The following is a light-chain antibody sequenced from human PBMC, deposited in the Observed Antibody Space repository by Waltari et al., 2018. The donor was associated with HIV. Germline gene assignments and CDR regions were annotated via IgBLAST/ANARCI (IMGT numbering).Light chain of an antibody. CDR2: AAS. Sequence: DIQMTQSPSSLSASVGDRVTIACRASQTISTNLNWYQQKLGEAPKLLIFAASTLQSGVPSRFSGSASVTDFTLTISTLQPEDFATYYCQQSDSSPVTFGPGTKVEMK. J-gene: IGKJ3*01. V-gene: IGKV1-39*01. CDR3: QQSDSSPVT. CDR1: QTISTN.